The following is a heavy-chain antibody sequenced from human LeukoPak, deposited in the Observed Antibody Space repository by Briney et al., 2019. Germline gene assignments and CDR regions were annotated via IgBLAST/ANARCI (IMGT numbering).Heavy chain of an antibody. CDR2: IYTGGST. CDR1: GGSISSYY. J-gene: IGHJ6*02. CDR3: ARERNDYSGLYGMDV. D-gene: IGHD4-11*01. V-gene: IGHV4-4*07. Sequence: SETLSLTCTVSGGSISSYYWSWIRQPAGKGLEWIGRIYTGGSTNYNPSLKSRVTMSVDTSKNQFSLKLSSVTAADTAVYYCARERNDYSGLYGMDVWGQGTTVTVSS.